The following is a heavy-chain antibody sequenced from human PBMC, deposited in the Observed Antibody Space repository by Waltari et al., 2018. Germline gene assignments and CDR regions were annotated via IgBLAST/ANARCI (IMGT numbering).Heavy chain of an antibody. J-gene: IGHJ6*03. CDR2: IYYSGST. CDR1: GGSISSYY. D-gene: IGHD4-17*01. Sequence: QVQLQESGPGLVKPSETLSLTCTVSGGSISSYYWSWLRQPPGKGLEWIGYIYYSGSTNYNPSLKSRVTISVDTSKNQFSLKLSSVTAADTAVYYCARVFHGDYYYYYYMDVWGKGTTVTISS. V-gene: IGHV4-59*01. CDR3: ARVFHGDYYYYYYMDV.